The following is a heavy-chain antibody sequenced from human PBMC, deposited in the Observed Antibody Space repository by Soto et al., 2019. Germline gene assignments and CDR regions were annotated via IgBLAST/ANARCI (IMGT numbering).Heavy chain of an antibody. J-gene: IGHJ4*02. D-gene: IGHD2-2*01. CDR2: ISYDGSRK. CDR1: GFTFSDYA. Sequence: PGGSLRLSCAASGFTFSDYAFHWVRQAPGKGLEWVAVISYDGSRKNYADAVKGRFTISRDNSKNTLHLQMNSLRIEDTAVYYCARDRVPRYGIEGSSDHWGQGTLVTVSS. CDR3: ARDRVPRYGIEGSSDH. V-gene: IGHV3-30-3*01.